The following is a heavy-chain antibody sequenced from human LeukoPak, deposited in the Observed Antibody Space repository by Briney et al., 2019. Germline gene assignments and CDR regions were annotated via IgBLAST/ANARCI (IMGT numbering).Heavy chain of an antibody. Sequence: SVKVSCKASGGTFSSYTISWVRQAPGQGLEWMGRIIPILGIAKYAQKFQGRVTNTADKSTSTAYMELSSLRSEDTAVYYCARDYYDSSGYYVGDAFDIWGQRTMVTVSS. CDR2: IIPILGIA. CDR3: ARDYYDSSGYYVGDAFDI. V-gene: IGHV1-69*04. CDR1: GGTFSSYT. D-gene: IGHD3-22*01. J-gene: IGHJ3*02.